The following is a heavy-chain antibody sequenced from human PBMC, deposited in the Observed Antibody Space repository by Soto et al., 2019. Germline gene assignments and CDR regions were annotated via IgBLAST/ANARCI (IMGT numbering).Heavy chain of an antibody. CDR2: IWYDGSNK. V-gene: IGHV3-33*01. D-gene: IGHD2-2*01. CDR1: GFTFSSYG. Sequence: GGSLRLSCAASGFTFSSYGMHWVRQAPGKGLEWVAVIWYDGSNKYYADSVKGRFTISRDNSKNTLYLQMNSLRAEDTAVYYCARSPQVDCSSTSCYLAVGYYYYYMDVWGKGTTVTVSS. J-gene: IGHJ6*03. CDR3: ARSPQVDCSSTSCYLAVGYYYYYMDV.